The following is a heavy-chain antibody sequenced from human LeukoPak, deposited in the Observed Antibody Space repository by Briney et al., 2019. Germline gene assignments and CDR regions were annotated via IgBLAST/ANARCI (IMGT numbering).Heavy chain of an antibody. CDR1: GYTFTSYG. J-gene: IGHJ3*02. Sequence: ASVKVSCKASGYTFTSYGIGWVRQAPGQGLEWMGWISAYNGNTGYAQKFQGRVTMTKRTSISTAYMELSSLRSEDTAMYYCAREKSTGTFGIWGQGTMVIVSS. D-gene: IGHD2-2*01. V-gene: IGHV1-18*01. CDR2: ISAYNGNT. CDR3: AREKSTGTFGI.